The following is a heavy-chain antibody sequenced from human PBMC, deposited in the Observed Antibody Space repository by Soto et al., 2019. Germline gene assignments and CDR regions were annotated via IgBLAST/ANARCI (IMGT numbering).Heavy chain of an antibody. CDR1: GGTFSSYA. V-gene: IGHV1-69*12. Sequence: QVQLVQSGAEVKKPWSSVKVSCKASGGTFSSYAISWVRQAPGQGLEWMGGIIPIFGTANYAQKFQGRVTITADESTSTAYMELISLRSEDTAVYYCAYLGGEPAHSIGYGMDVWGQGTTVTVSS. CDR3: AYLGGEPAHSIGYGMDV. D-gene: IGHD3-16*01. CDR2: IIPIFGTA. J-gene: IGHJ6*02.